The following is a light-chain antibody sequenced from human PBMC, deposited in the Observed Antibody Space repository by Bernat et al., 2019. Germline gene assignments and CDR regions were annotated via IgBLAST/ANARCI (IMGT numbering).Light chain of an antibody. CDR1: QSVSGR. Sequence: DIVMTQSPATLSVSPGERATISCRASQSVSGRLAWYQQKRGQAPRLLIYSASTRAAGVPDRFSGSGSGTEFTLTLSSLQSEDFAVYYCQQYNIWPPYTFGQGTKLEIK. J-gene: IGKJ2*01. CDR3: QQYNIWPPYT. V-gene: IGKV3-15*01. CDR2: SAS.